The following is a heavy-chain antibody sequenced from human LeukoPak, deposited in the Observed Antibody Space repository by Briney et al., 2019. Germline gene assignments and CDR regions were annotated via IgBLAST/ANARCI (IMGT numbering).Heavy chain of an antibody. CDR1: GFTFSSYS. CDR2: ISSSSSYI. D-gene: IGHD3-16*01. Sequence: KPGGSLRLSCAASGFTFSSYSMNWVRQAPGKGLEWVSSISSSSSYIYYADSVKGRFTISGDNAKNSLYLQMNSLRAEDTAVYYCARDLSSMITFGGVMGFDYWGQGTLVTVSS. J-gene: IGHJ4*02. V-gene: IGHV3-21*01. CDR3: ARDLSSMITFGGVMGFDY.